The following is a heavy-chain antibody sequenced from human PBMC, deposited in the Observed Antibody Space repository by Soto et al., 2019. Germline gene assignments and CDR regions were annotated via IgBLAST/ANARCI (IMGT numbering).Heavy chain of an antibody. CDR2: IYYSGST. J-gene: IGHJ6*02. Sequence: SETLSLTCTVSGGSISSGDYYWSWIRQPPGKGLEWIGYIYYSGSTYYNPSLKSRVTISVDTSKNQFSLKLSSVTAADTAVYYCARDLSWNYGYDYGMDVWGQGTRVTVS. V-gene: IGHV4-30-4*01. CDR1: GGSISSGDYY. CDR3: ARDLSWNYGYDYGMDV. D-gene: IGHD1-7*01.